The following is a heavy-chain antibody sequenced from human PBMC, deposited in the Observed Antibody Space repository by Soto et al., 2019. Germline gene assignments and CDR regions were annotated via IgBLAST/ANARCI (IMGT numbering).Heavy chain of an antibody. J-gene: IGHJ3*02. CDR3: ARADIVVVPPARLGI. D-gene: IGHD2-2*01. V-gene: IGHV1-8*01. CDR1: GYTFTRYD. Sequence: ASLKVSCKASGYTFTRYDINWVRQATVQGLEWMGWMNPNSGNTGYAQKFQGRVTMTRNTSISTAYMELSSLRSEDTAVYYCARADIVVVPPARLGIWGQGTMVTVSS. CDR2: MNPNSGNT.